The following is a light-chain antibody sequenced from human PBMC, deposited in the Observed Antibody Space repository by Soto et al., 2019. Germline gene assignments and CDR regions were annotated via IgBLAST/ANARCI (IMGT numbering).Light chain of an antibody. CDR3: QQRTNWPPT. J-gene: IGKJ1*01. CDR1: QSVSGY. V-gene: IGKV3-11*01. CDR2: DVS. Sequence: PGERATLSSRASQSVSGYLAWYQQNHGQAPRLLIYDVSNRATGIPARFSGSGSGTDLTITISSLEPEDVEVYVCQQRTNWPPTFGQGTKVDIK.